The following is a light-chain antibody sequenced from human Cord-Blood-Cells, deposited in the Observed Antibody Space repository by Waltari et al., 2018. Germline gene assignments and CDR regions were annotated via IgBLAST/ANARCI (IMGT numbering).Light chain of an antibody. J-gene: IGLJ2*01. CDR3: QFYDSSLSGSVV. Sequence: QSVLTQPPSVSGAPGQRVTISCTGSSSHIGAGHDVHWYQQLPGTAPKLLIYGNSNRPSGVPDRFSGSKSGTSASLAITGLQAEDEADYYCQFYDSSLSGSVVFGGGTKLTVL. CDR1: SSHIGAGHD. V-gene: IGLV1-40*01. CDR2: GNS.